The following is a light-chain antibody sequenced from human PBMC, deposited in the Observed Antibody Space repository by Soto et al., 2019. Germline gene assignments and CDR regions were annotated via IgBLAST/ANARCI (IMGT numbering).Light chain of an antibody. Sequence: IQMTQSPSSLSASIGDRVTIPCRASQLFGVRLAWFQQKPGKAPQYLIQAASTLASGVPSRFSGSGSGTDFILTINNLQPEDVATYYCLQVNSFPRTFGQGTKVDIK. CDR3: LQVNSFPRT. CDR1: QLFGVR. CDR2: AAS. V-gene: IGKV1-12*01. J-gene: IGKJ1*01.